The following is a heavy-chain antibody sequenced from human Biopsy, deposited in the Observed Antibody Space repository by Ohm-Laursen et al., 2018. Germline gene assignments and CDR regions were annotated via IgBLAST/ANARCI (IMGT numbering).Heavy chain of an antibody. CDR2: ISWDGGSE. D-gene: IGHD3-3*01. Sequence: LSLTCAASGFTFDDHVLHWVRQAPGKGLEWVSGISWDGGSEGYADSVKGRFTISRDNAKNSLFLQMNSLTTEDTALYYCVRGYSSSWSGYLDHWGQGTLVTVSS. V-gene: IGHV3-9*01. CDR3: VRGYSSSWSGYLDH. J-gene: IGHJ4*02. CDR1: GFTFDDHV.